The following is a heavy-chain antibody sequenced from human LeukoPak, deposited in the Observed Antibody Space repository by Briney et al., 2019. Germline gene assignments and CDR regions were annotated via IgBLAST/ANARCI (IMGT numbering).Heavy chain of an antibody. V-gene: IGHV3-21*01. CDR2: ISSSSGYI. J-gene: IGHJ6*03. Sequence: GGSLRLSCAASGFTFSNYGMNWVRQAPGKGLEWVSSISSSSGYIFYADSVKGRFTISRDNSKKIVYLQMDSLRVDDTAVYYCARGGYQPYYYMDVWGTGTTVTVSS. D-gene: IGHD2-2*01. CDR1: GFTFSNYG. CDR3: ARGGYQPYYYMDV.